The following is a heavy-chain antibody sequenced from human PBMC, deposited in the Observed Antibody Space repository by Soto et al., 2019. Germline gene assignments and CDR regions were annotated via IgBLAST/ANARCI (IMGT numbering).Heavy chain of an antibody. CDR2: ISAYNGNT. CDR3: ARDERGGGKINWFAP. J-gene: IGHJ5*02. Sequence: AASVKVSCKTSGYTFTRYGISWLRLAPGHGLEWMGWISAYNGNTNYGQRFQGRVTMTTDTSSSTVYMELRSLRSDDTAIYYCARDERGGGKINWFAPWGQETQVTVSS. CDR1: GYTFTRYG. V-gene: IGHV1-18*01. D-gene: IGHD2-15*01.